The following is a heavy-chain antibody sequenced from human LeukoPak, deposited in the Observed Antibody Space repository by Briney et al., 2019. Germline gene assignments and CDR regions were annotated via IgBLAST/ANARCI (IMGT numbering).Heavy chain of an antibody. D-gene: IGHD2-15*01. CDR3: ARFRTTQTPVFL. Sequence: SETLSLTCTVSGGSIISYYWSWIRQPPGKGLEWIGYIYYSGTTNYNPSLKSRVTISVDTSKNQFSLKLSSVTAADTAVYYCARFRTTQTPVFLWGQGTMVTVSS. CDR2: IYYSGTT. V-gene: IGHV4-59*01. CDR1: GGSIISYY. J-gene: IGHJ3*01.